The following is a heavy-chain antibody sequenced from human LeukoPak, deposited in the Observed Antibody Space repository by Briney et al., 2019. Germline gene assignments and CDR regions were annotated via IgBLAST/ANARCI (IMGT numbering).Heavy chain of an antibody. CDR2: ITSGVGIT. J-gene: IGHJ4*02. D-gene: IGHD3-22*01. CDR1: GFTFSNYG. V-gene: IGHV3-23*01. Sequence: PGGSLSLSCVASGFTFSNYGMNWVRQAPGKGLEWVSIITSGVGITYYADSVKGRFTISRDNSKNTLYLQMNSLRAEDTAVYYCAKGDYYDLDYWGQGTLVTVSS. CDR3: AKGDYYDLDY.